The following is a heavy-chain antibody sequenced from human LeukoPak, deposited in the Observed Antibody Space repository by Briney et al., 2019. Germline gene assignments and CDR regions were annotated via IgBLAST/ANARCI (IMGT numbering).Heavy chain of an antibody. J-gene: IGHJ4*02. D-gene: IGHD5-18*01. CDR3: ARDPLAQLWLID. Sequence: PGGSLRLSCAASGFTFSSFGMNWVRQAPGKGLEWVSSISSSSSYIYYADSVKGRFTISRDNAKNSLYLQMNSLRAEDTAVYYCARDPLAQLWLIDWGQGTLVTVSS. CDR1: GFTFSSFG. V-gene: IGHV3-21*01. CDR2: ISSSSSYI.